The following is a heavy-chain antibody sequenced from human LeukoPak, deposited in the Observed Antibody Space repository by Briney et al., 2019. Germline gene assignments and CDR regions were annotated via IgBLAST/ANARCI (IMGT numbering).Heavy chain of an antibody. CDR3: ARRNDFDI. Sequence: LETLSLTCTVSGGSIKGYHWSWIRQPPGKGLEWIGYIYSNEATEYKPSLKSRVTISADTSKNQFSLRLTSVTAADTAIYYCARRNDFDIWGQGTMVTVSS. CDR2: IYSNEAT. J-gene: IGHJ3*02. V-gene: IGHV4-4*08. CDR1: GGSIKGYH.